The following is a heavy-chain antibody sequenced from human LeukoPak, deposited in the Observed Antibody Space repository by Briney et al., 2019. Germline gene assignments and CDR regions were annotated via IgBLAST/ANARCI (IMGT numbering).Heavy chain of an antibody. Sequence: GGSLRLSCAASGFTFSNYMMHWVRQAPGKGLEWVAVIWYDGSNKYYADSVKGRFTISRDNSKNTLYLQMNSLRAEDTAVYYCARIFFPTVVAALGYWGQGTLVTVSS. D-gene: IGHD2-15*01. CDR2: IWYDGSNK. V-gene: IGHV3-33*08. CDR1: GFTFSNYM. J-gene: IGHJ4*02. CDR3: ARIFFPTVVAALGY.